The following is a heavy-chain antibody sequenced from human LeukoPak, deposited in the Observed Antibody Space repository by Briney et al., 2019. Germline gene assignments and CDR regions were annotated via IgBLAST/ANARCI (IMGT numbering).Heavy chain of an antibody. CDR1: GGTFSSYA. Sequence: SVKVSRKASGGTFSSYAISWVRQAPGQGLEWMGGIIPIFGTANYAQKFQGRVTITADESTSTAYMELSSLRSEDTAVYYCARTTLYYDSSGYYPSPVGPWGQGTLVTVSS. J-gene: IGHJ5*02. CDR2: IIPIFGTA. D-gene: IGHD3-22*01. CDR3: ARTTLYYDSSGYYPSPVGP. V-gene: IGHV1-69*01.